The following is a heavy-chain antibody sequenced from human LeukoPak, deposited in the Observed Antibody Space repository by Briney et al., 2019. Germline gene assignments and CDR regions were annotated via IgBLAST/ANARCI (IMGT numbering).Heavy chain of an antibody. CDR1: GFTFSSYA. D-gene: IGHD3-22*01. Sequence: GRSLRLSCAASGFTFSSYAMHWVRQAPGKGLEWVAVISYDGSNKYYADSVKGRFTISRDNSKNTLYLQMNSLRAEDTAVYYCARDITMIVWLGYFDYWGQGTLVTVSS. V-gene: IGHV3-30-3*01. CDR2: ISYDGSNK. CDR3: ARDITMIVWLGYFDY. J-gene: IGHJ4*02.